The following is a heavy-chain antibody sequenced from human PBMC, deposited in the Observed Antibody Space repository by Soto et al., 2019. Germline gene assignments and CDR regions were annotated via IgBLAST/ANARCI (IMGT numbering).Heavy chain of an antibody. D-gene: IGHD2-21*02. V-gene: IGHV4-31*03. CDR2: IYYSGST. CDR1: GGSISSGGYY. CDR3: ARDRNGGNSDYYYGMDV. Sequence: QVRLQESGPGLVKPSQTLSLTCTVSGGSISSGGYYWSWIRQHPGKGLEWIGYIYYSGSTYYNPSLKSRVTISVDTSKNQFSLKLSSVTAADTAVYYCARDRNGGNSDYYYGMDVWGQGTTVTVSS. J-gene: IGHJ6*02.